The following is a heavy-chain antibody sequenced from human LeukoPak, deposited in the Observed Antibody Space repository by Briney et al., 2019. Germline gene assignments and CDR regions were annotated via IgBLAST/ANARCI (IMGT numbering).Heavy chain of an antibody. CDR2: INHSGST. D-gene: IGHD3-10*01. J-gene: IGHJ4*02. Sequence: PSETLSLTCAVYGGSFSGYYWSWIRQPPGKGLEWIGEINHSGSTNYNPSLKSRVTISVDTSKKQFSLKLSSVPDADTAVYYCASSSLRGSGIDYWGQGTLVTVSS. CDR3: ASSSLRGSGIDY. V-gene: IGHV4-34*01. CDR1: GGSFSGYY.